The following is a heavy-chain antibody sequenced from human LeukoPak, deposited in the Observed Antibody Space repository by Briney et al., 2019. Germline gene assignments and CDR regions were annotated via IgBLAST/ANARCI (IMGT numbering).Heavy chain of an antibody. CDR1: GGSISSSGYY. J-gene: IGHJ3*02. CDR2: IYYSGST. V-gene: IGHV4-39*01. CDR3: ALGVAEDVLDI. Sequence: SGTLSLTCTVSGGSISSSGYYWGWIRQPPGKGLEWIGSIYYSGSTYYNPSLKSRVTIFVDTSKNQFSLKLSSVTAADTAVYYCALGVAEDVLDIWGQGTMATVSS.